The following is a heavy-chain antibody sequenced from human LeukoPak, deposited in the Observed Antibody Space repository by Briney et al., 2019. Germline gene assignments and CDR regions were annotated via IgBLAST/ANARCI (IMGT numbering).Heavy chain of an antibody. V-gene: IGHV3-43*02. Sequence: GGSLRLSCAASGFTFDDYVMHWVRQAPGEGLEWVCLISGDGGSTFYADSVKGRFTISRDNSKNSLYLQMNSLRTEDTALYYCAKILGYCSGGSCYSLDYWGQGTLVTVSS. J-gene: IGHJ4*02. CDR1: GFTFDDYV. D-gene: IGHD2-15*01. CDR3: AKILGYCSGGSCYSLDY. CDR2: ISGDGGST.